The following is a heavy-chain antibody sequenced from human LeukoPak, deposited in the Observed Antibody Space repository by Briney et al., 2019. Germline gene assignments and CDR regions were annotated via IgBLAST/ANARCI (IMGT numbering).Heavy chain of an antibody. CDR3: ARHPYRSGWFEYYVDY. J-gene: IGHJ4*02. CDR1: NGSISNHY. Sequence: SETLSLTCTVSNGSISNHYWSWIRQPPGKGLEWIGYINYSGTTNYNPSLKCRVTISLDTSKNQFSLKLGSVTAADTAVYYCARHPYRSGWFEYYVDYWGQGSLVSVSS. D-gene: IGHD6-13*01. CDR2: INYSGTT. V-gene: IGHV4-59*08.